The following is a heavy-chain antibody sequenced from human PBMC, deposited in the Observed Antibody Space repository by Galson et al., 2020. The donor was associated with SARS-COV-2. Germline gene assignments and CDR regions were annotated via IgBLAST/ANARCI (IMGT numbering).Heavy chain of an antibody. J-gene: IGHJ4*01. CDR3: ASDYGTDY. V-gene: IGHV4-4*07. Sequence: SQTLSLTCPVSGGSITTYYWSWIRQPAGRTLEWIGRIYSSENANYTPSFKSRVTMSADTSKNQLSLRLNLVTAADTAIYYCASDYGTDYWGHGTLVTVSS. CDR1: GGSITTYY. CDR2: IYSSENA. D-gene: IGHD4-17*01.